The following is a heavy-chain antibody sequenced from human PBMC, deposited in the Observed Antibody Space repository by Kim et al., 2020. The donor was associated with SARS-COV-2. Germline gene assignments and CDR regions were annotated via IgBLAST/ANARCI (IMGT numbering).Heavy chain of an antibody. Sequence: GGSLRLSCAASGFTFDDYTMHWVRQAPGKGLEWVSLISWDGGSIYYADSVKGRFTISRDNSKNSLYLQMNSLRTEDTALYYCAKVDRITIFGVAFDYWGQGTLVTVSS. CDR1: GFTFDDYT. CDR3: AKVDRITIFGVAFDY. CDR2: ISWDGGSI. D-gene: IGHD3-3*01. J-gene: IGHJ4*02. V-gene: IGHV3-43*01.